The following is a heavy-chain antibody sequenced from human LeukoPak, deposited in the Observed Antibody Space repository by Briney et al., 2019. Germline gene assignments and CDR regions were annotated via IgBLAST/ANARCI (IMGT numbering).Heavy chain of an antibody. V-gene: IGHV4-31*03. Sequence: PSQTLSLTCTVSGGPISSGGYYWSWIRQHPGKGLEWIGYIYYSGSTYYNPSLKSRVTISVDTSKNQFSLKLSSMTAADTAVYYCARDRASSGTSINWFDPWGQGTLVTVSS. J-gene: IGHJ5*02. CDR2: IYYSGST. CDR1: GGPISSGGYY. D-gene: IGHD1-14*01. CDR3: ARDRASSGTSINWFDP.